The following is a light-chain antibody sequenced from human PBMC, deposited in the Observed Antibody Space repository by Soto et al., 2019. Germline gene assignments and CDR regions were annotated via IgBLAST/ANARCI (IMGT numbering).Light chain of an antibody. CDR1: QRVSSNS. Sequence: EIVFTQWPGTLSLSPGARSGLSCRGIQRVSSNSLAWYQQKPGQAPRLLIYAESSRATGIPDRFSGSGSGTDFTLTISRLEPEDFAAYYCQQHGSSWTVGPGTKVENK. CDR3: QQHGSSWT. V-gene: IGKV3-20*01. CDR2: AES. J-gene: IGKJ1*01.